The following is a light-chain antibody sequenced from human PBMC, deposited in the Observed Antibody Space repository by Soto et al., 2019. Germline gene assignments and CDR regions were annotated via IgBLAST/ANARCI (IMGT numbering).Light chain of an antibody. J-gene: IGLJ2*01. CDR3: QSYDTSNHVV. Sequence: NFMLTQPHSVSGSPGKTVTISCTRSSGSIASNYVQWYQQRPGSAPTTVIYEDNQRPSGVPDRFSGSIDTSSNSASLSISGLKTEDEADYFCQSYDTSNHVVFGGGTQLTVL. V-gene: IGLV6-57*04. CDR2: EDN. CDR1: SGSIASNY.